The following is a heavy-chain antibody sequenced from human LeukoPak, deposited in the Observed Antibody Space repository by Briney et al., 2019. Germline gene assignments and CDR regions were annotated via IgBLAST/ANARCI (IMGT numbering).Heavy chain of an antibody. CDR3: TTDYGGGY. CDR1: GFTFSNAW. J-gene: IGHJ4*02. CDR2: IKSKADGATT. Sequence: GGSLRLSCAASGFTFSNAWMSWVRQAPGKGLEWVGRIKSKADGATTDYAAPVKGRFTISRDDSKNMLSLQMNSLNTDDTAMYYCTTDYGGGYWGQGTLVTVSS. D-gene: IGHD4-17*01. V-gene: IGHV3-15*01.